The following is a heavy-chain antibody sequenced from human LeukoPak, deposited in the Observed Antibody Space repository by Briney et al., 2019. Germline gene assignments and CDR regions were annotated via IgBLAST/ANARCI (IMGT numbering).Heavy chain of an antibody. D-gene: IGHD2-2*02. V-gene: IGHV4-30-4*08. CDR1: GGSISSGDYY. CDR3: ARVVVPAAIRGFYFDY. J-gene: IGHJ4*02. CDR2: IYYSGST. Sequence: SQTLSLTCTVSGGSISSGDYYWSWIRQPPGKGLEWIGYIYYSGSTYYNPSLKSRATISVDTSKNQFSLKLSSVTAADTAVYYCARVVVPAAIRGFYFDYWGQGTLVTVSS.